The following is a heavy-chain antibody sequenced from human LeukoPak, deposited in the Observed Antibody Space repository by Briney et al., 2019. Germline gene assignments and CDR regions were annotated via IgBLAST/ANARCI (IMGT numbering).Heavy chain of an antibody. CDR3: ARSGPHGGWYYFDY. V-gene: IGHV4-31*03. CDR2: TYYGGST. CDR1: GDSISSGGYY. J-gene: IGHJ4*02. D-gene: IGHD6-19*01. Sequence: SETLSLTCTVSGDSISSGGYYWSWIRHHPGKGLEWIGYTYYGGSTYYTPTLESRVSISIDTSAYQFSLKLSSVTAADTAVYYCARSGPHGGWYYFDYWGQGTLVTVSS.